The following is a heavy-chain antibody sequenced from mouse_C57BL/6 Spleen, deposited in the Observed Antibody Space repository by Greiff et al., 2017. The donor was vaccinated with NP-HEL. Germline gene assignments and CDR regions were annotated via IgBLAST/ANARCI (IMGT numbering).Heavy chain of an antibody. Sequence: EVKLQESGPGLVKPSQSLSLTCSVTGYSITSGYYWNWIRQFPGNKLEWMGYISYDGSNNYNPSLKNRISITRDTSKNQFFLKLNSVTTEDTATYYCARAYGSSYAWFAYWGQGTLVTVSA. J-gene: IGHJ3*01. CDR2: ISYDGSN. CDR3: ARAYGSSYAWFAY. CDR1: GYSITSGYY. D-gene: IGHD1-1*01. V-gene: IGHV3-6*01.